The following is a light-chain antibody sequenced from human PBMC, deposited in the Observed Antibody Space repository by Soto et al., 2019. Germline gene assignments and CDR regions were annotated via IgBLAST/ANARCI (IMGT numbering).Light chain of an antibody. CDR3: AAWDDSLSGLYV. Sequence: QSVLTQPPSASGTPGQRVTISCSGSSSNIGSNTVNWYQQLPGTAPKLLIYRNNQRPSGVPDRFSGSKSGTSASLAISGLQSGDEADYYCAAWDDSLSGLYVFGTATQLTVL. CDR2: RNN. V-gene: IGLV1-44*01. J-gene: IGLJ1*01. CDR1: SSNIGSNT.